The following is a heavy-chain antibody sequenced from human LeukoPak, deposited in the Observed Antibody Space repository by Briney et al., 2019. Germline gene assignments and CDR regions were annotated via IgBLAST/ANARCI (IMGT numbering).Heavy chain of an antibody. V-gene: IGHV5-51*01. D-gene: IGHD2-8*02. CDR1: GNSFTNYW. J-gene: IGHJ4*02. CDR3: ARHEGDTGGYYIDY. CDR2: IYPGNSDT. Sequence: GESLKISCKGSGNSFTNYWIGWVRQMPGKGLEWMGIIYPGNSDTRYSPSFQGQVTISADNSISTAYLQWSSLKASDTAMYYCARHEGDTGGYYIDYWGQGTLVTVSS.